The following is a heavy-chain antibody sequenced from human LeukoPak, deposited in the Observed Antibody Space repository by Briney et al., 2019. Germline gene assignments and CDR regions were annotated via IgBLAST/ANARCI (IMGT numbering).Heavy chain of an antibody. Sequence: GGSLRLSGAASGFTFSNAWMSWVRQAPGKGLEWVGRIKSKTDGGTTDYAAPVKGRFTISRDGSKNTLYLQMNSLKTEDTAVYYCTTEGLLRFLEWTGNFDYWGQGTLVTVSS. CDR1: GFTFSNAW. V-gene: IGHV3-15*01. CDR2: IKSKTDGGTT. D-gene: IGHD3-3*01. CDR3: TTEGLLRFLEWTGNFDY. J-gene: IGHJ4*02.